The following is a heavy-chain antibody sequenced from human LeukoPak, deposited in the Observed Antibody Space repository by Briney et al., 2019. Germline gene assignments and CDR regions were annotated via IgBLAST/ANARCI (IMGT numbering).Heavy chain of an antibody. CDR3: VRGNDYGGPHY. D-gene: IGHD4-23*01. V-gene: IGHV3-74*01. J-gene: IGHJ4*02. CDR1: GFTFSNYW. Sequence: GGSLRLSCAASGFTFSNYWMHWVRQVPGKGLVWVSHINNDGSRTNYADSVKGRFTISRDNAKNTLYLQMNSLRAEDTAVYYCVRGNDYGGPHYWGQGTLVTVSS. CDR2: INNDGSRT.